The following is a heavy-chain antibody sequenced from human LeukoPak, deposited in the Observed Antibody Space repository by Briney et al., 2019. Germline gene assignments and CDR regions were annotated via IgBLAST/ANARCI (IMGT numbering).Heavy chain of an antibody. Sequence: GGPLRLSCAVSGITLSNYGMSWVGQAPGKGLEWVAGLSGSGGGTNYADSVQGRFTISRDNPKNTLYLQMNSLRAEDTAVYFCAKRGVVIRVFLVGFHKEAYYFDSWGQGALVTVSS. D-gene: IGHD3-10*01. CDR3: AKRGVVIRVFLVGFHKEAYYFDS. CDR1: GITLSNYG. CDR2: LSGSGGGT. V-gene: IGHV3-23*01. J-gene: IGHJ4*02.